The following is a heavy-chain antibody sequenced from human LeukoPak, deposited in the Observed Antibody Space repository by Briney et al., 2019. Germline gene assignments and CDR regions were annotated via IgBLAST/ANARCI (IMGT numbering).Heavy chain of an antibody. J-gene: IGHJ4*02. D-gene: IGHD6-13*01. CDR1: GGSISSGGYY. CDR2: IYYSGST. V-gene: IGHV4-31*03. CDR3: ARDRGDIAAAGTHFDY. Sequence: SETLSLTCTVSGGSISSGGYYWSWIRQHPGKGLEWIGYIYYSGSTYYNPSLKSRVTISVDRSKNQFSLKLSSVTAADTAVYYCARDRGDIAAAGTHFDYWGQGTLVTVSS.